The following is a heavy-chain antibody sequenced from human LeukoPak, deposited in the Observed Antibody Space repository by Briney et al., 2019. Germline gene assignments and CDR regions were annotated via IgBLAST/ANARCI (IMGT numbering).Heavy chain of an antibody. J-gene: IGHJ4*02. Sequence: PSETLSLTCTVSGGSISSSSYYWGWIRQPPGKGLEWIGSIYYSGSTYYNPSLKSRVTISVDTSKNQFSLKLSSVTAADTAVYYCARDFGDYWGQGTLVTVSS. V-gene: IGHV4-39*07. D-gene: IGHD3-10*01. CDR3: ARDFGDY. CDR2: IYYSGST. CDR1: GGSISSSSYY.